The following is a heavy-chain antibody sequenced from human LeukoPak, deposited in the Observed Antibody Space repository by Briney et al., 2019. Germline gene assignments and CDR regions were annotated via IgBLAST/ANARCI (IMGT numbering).Heavy chain of an antibody. CDR1: GYTLTELS. V-gene: IGHV1-24*01. CDR3: AKGSPLDSSGYYPWAFDI. Sequence: ASVKVSCKVSGYTLTELSMHWVRQAPGKGLEWMGGFDSEDGETIYAQKFQGRVTMTEDTSTDTAYMELSSLRSEDTAVYYCAKGSPLDSSGYYPWAFDIWGQGTMVTVSS. J-gene: IGHJ3*02. CDR2: FDSEDGET. D-gene: IGHD3-22*01.